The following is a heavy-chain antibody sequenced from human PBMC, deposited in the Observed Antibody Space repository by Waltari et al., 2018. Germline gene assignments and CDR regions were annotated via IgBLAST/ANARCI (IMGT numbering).Heavy chain of an antibody. D-gene: IGHD2-15*01. CDR2: IYSSGTT. J-gene: IGHJ3*02. CDR1: GCSISSYY. CDR3: ARDRYCSGGSCYGGGGAFDI. Sequence: QVQLQESGPGLVKPSETLSLTCTVSGCSISSYYWSWIRQPPGKGLEWSGYIYSSGTTNNNPSLKSRVTISVDTSKNQFSLKLSSVTAADTAVYYCARDRYCSGGSCYGGGGAFDIWGQGTMVTVSS. V-gene: IGHV4-59*01.